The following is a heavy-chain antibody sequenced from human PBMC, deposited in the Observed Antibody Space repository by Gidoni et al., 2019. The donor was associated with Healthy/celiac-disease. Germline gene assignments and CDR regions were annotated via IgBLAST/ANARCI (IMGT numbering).Heavy chain of an antibody. J-gene: IGHJ4*02. CDR3: AKGSFHYDSSGIVF. V-gene: IGHV3-30*18. CDR1: GFTFRSYG. D-gene: IGHD3-22*01. CDR2: ITYDGSNK. Sequence: QVQLVESGGGVVQPGRSLRLSCAASGFTFRSYGMHWVRQTPGRGLEWVAVITYDGSNKLYADSVKGRFTISRDNSKNTLYLQVNSLRAEDTALYYCAKGSFHYDSSGIVFWGQGTLVTVSS.